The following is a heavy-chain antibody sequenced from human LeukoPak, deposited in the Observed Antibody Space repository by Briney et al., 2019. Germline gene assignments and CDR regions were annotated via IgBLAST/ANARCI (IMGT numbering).Heavy chain of an antibody. CDR3: ARHRGMVRGVIIGYMDV. D-gene: IGHD3-10*01. Sequence: GGSLRLSCAASGFTFSSYSMNWVRQAPGKGLEWVSSISSSSYIYYADSVKGRFTISRDNAKNSLYLQMNSLRAEDTAVYYCARHRGMVRGVIIGYMDVWGKGTTVTVSS. CDR2: ISSSSYI. J-gene: IGHJ6*03. V-gene: IGHV3-21*01. CDR1: GFTFSSYS.